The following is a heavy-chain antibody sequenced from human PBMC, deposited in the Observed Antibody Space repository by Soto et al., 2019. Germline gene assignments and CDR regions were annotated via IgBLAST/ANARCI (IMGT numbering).Heavy chain of an antibody. CDR3: ARAHYGCYGYGMDV. J-gene: IGHJ6*02. CDR1: GGSISSGGYS. CDR2: IYHSGRT. D-gene: IGHD4-17*01. V-gene: IGHV4-30-2*01. Sequence: QLQLQESGSGLVKPSQTLSLTCAVSGGSISSGGYSWSWIRQPPGKGLEWIGYIYHSGRTYYNPYHKSRVTPSVDRSKNQYSLKLSSVTAADSSVYYCARAHYGCYGYGMDVWGQGNTVTGSS.